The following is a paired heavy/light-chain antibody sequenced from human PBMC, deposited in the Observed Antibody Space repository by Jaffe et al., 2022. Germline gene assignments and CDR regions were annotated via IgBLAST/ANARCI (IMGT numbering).Heavy chain of an antibody. CDR3: ARGDISSAGSMAY. J-gene: IGHJ4*02. D-gene: IGHD6-13*01. CDR1: GFTFSSYG. CDR2: IRSDESNK. V-gene: IGHV3-30*02. Sequence: QVQLVESGGGVVQPGGSLRLSCAASGFTFSSYGMHWVRQAPGKGLEWVAFIRSDESNKYYADSVKGRFTISRDNSKNTLYLQMNSLRAEDTAVYYCARGDISSAGSMAYWGQGTLVTVSS.
Light chain of an antibody. CDR2: EDT. CDR1: ALPKTY. J-gene: IGLJ3*02. CDR3: YSTDSSGNHWV. Sequence: SYELTQPPSVSVSPGQTARITCSGDALPKTYGYWYQQKSGQAPVLVIYEDTKRPSGIPESFSGSSSGTMATLTISGAQVEDEADYYCYSTDSSGNHWVFGGGTKLTVL. V-gene: IGLV3-10*01.